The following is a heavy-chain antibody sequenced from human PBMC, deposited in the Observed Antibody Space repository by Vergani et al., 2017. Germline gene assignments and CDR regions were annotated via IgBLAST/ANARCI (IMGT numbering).Heavy chain of an antibody. CDR3: TRVVLQLWLQGGAGYYFDY. J-gene: IGHJ4*02. CDR1: GFTFSSYA. V-gene: IGHV3-30*07. Sequence: QVQLVESGGGVVQPGRSLRLSCAASGFTFSSYAMHWVRQAPGKGLEWVAVISYDGSNKYYADSVKGRFTISRDNSKNTLYLQMNSLKTEDTAVYYCTRVVLQLWLQGGAGYYFDYWGQGTLVTVSS. CDR2: ISYDGSNK. D-gene: IGHD5-18*01.